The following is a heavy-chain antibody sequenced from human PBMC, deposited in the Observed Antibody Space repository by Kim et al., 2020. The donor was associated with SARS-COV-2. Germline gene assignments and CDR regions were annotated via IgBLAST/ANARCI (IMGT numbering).Heavy chain of an antibody. Sequence: GESLKISCKGSGYSFTSYWIGWVRQMPGKGLEWMGIIYPGDSDTRYSPSFQGQVTISADKSISTAYLQWSSLKASDTAMYYCARLYSGSDPEGDAFDIWGQGTMVTVSS. CDR3: ARLYSGSDPEGDAFDI. D-gene: IGHD1-26*01. CDR2: IYPGDSDT. V-gene: IGHV5-51*01. J-gene: IGHJ3*02. CDR1: GYSFTSYW.